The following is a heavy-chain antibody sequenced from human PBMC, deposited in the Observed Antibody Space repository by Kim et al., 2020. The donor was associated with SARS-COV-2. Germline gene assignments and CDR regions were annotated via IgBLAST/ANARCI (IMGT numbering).Heavy chain of an antibody. V-gene: IGHV1-69*13. CDR2: IIPIFGTA. CDR3: AREEGFLEWESTHYGMDV. J-gene: IGHJ6*02. D-gene: IGHD3-3*01. Sequence: SVKVSCKASGGTFSSYAISWVRQAPGQGLEWMGGIIPIFGTANYAQKFQGRVTITADESTSTAYMELSSLRSEDTAVYYCAREEGFLEWESTHYGMDVWGQGTTVTVSS. CDR1: GGTFSSYA.